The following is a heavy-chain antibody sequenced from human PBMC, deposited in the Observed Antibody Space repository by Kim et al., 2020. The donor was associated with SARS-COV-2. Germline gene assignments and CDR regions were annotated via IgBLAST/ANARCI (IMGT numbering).Heavy chain of an antibody. D-gene: IGHD3-22*01. V-gene: IGHV4-31*03. CDR1: GGSISSGGYY. CDR3: ARVRTTMIVVVVYFDY. CDR2: IYYSGST. Sequence: SETLSLTCTVSGGSISSGGYYWSWIRQHPGKGLEWIGYIYYSGSTYYNPSLKSRVTISVDTSKNQFSLKLSSVTAADTAVYYCARVRTTMIVVVVYFDYWGQGTLVTVSS. J-gene: IGHJ4*02.